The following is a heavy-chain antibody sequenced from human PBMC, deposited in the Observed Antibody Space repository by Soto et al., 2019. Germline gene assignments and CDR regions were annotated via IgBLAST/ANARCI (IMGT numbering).Heavy chain of an antibody. CDR3: ERHTGYSNYDY. CDR2: IYYSGST. D-gene: IGHD4-4*01. V-gene: IGHV4-39*01. Sequence: PSETLSLTCTVSGGSISSSSYYWGWIRQPPGKGLEWIGSIYYSGSTYYNPSLKSRVTISVDTSKNQFSLKLSSVTAADTAVYYGERHTGYSNYDYWGQVNLVTVSS. CDR1: GGSISSSSYY. J-gene: IGHJ4*02.